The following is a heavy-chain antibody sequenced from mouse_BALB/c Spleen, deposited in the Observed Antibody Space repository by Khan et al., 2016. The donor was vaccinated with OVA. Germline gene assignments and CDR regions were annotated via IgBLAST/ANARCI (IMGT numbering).Heavy chain of an antibody. V-gene: IGHV3-2*02. Sequence: VQLKQSRPGLVKPSQSLSLTCTVTGYSITSDYAWNWIRQFPGNKLEWMGFISYSGNTNYNPSLKSRISITRDTTKNQFFLQLNSVTIEDTATYYCARVYGGDFDYWGQGTTLTVSS. CDR2: ISYSGNT. J-gene: IGHJ2*01. CDR3: ARVYGGDFDY. CDR1: GYSITSDYA. D-gene: IGHD1-1*01.